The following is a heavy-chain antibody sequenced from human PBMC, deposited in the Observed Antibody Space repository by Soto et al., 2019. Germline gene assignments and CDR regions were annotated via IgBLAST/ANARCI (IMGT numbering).Heavy chain of an antibody. J-gene: IGHJ4*02. V-gene: IGHV3-23*01. CDR1: GVTLSSYA. CDR2: ISGSGGST. CDR3: AQQSYYDYIWGSYFVV. D-gene: IGHD3-16*01. Sequence: GGSMKISSAASGVTLSSYAMSWVRKAPGKGLEWVSAISGSGGSTYYADSVKGRFTISRDNSKNTLYLQMNSLRAEDTAVYYCAQQSYYDYIWGSYFVVWGQGTLVTVSS.